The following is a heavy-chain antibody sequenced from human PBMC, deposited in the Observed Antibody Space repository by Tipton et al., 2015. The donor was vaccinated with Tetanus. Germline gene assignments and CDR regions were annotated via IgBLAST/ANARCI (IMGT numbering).Heavy chain of an antibody. CDR1: GGSISSGGFF. CDR2: VYYSGDT. V-gene: IGHV4-31*03. Sequence: TLSLTCTVSGGSISSGGFFWNWLRQSPGKGLEWIGYVYYSGDTYYNPSLKSRVTISVDTSKNQFSLKLTSVTAADTAVYYCVRGRGRGASSFGFEYWGQGALVTVSS. J-gene: IGHJ4*02. CDR3: VRGRGRGASSFGFEY. D-gene: IGHD3-3*01.